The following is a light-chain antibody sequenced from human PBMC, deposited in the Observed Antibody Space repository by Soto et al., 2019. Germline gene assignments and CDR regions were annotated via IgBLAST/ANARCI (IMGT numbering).Light chain of an antibody. CDR3: SSYTSSSPYV. CDR1: SRDVGGYNY. Sequence: QSALTQPASVSGSPGQSITISCNGTSRDVGGYNYGSWYQQHHGKAHKLMIYEVSNRPSGVSNRFSGSKSGNTASLTISGLQAEDEADYYCSSYTSSSPYVFGTGTKLTVL. CDR2: EVS. J-gene: IGLJ1*01. V-gene: IGLV2-14*01.